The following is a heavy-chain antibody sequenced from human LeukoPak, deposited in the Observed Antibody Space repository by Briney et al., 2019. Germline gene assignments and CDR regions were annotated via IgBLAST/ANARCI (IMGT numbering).Heavy chain of an antibody. CDR1: GFTFSSYW. CDR2: IWHDGSNK. Sequence: GGSLRLSCAASGFTFSSYWMHWVRQAPGKGLEWVAVIWHDGSNKYYADSVKGRLTISRDNSKDTLYLQMNSLRAEDTAVYCCARAAGYSSGWPFDYWGQGTLVTVSS. V-gene: IGHV3-33*08. CDR3: ARAAGYSSGWPFDY. J-gene: IGHJ4*02. D-gene: IGHD6-19*01.